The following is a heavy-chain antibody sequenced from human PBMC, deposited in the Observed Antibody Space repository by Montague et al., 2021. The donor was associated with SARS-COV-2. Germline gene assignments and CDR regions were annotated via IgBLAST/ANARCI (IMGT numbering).Heavy chain of an antibody. Sequence: SRSLSLSASGFPFSSYWMHWVRQAPGKGLVWVSRISSDGCGTTYADSVKGRFTISRDNAKNTLHLQMNSLRAEDTAVYYCARDTDSGSYWDAFDIWGQGTMVTVSS. CDR3: ARDTDSGSYWDAFDI. J-gene: IGHJ3*02. V-gene: IGHV3-74*01. CDR2: ISSDGCGT. CDR1: GFPFSSYW. D-gene: IGHD1-26*01.